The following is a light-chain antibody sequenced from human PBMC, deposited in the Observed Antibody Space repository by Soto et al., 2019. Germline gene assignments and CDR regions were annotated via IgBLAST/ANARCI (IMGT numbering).Light chain of an antibody. J-gene: IGLJ2*01. Sequence: QSALPQPPSASGSLGQSVTISCTGTSSDVGGYNYVSWHQQHPGKAPKVMIYEVTKRPPVVPDRFSGSKSGNTASLTVSGLQAEDEADYYCSSFAGGGNPVLLGGGTQLTVL. V-gene: IGLV2-8*01. CDR3: SSFAGGGNPVL. CDR2: EVT. CDR1: SSDVGGYNY.